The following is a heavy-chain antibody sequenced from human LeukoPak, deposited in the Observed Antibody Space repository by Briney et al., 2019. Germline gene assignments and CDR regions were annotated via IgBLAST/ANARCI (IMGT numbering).Heavy chain of an antibody. J-gene: IGHJ6*03. CDR1: GFTFSSYA. D-gene: IGHD3-3*01. V-gene: IGHV3-23*01. CDR3: ARVDFWSGYVGYYYYYMDV. CDR2: ISGSGGST. Sequence: GSLRLSCAASGFTFSSYAMSWVRQAPGKGLEWVSAISGSGGSTYYADSVKGRFTISRDNSKNTLYLQMNSLRAEDTAVYYCARVDFWSGYVGYYYYYMDVWGKGTTVTVSS.